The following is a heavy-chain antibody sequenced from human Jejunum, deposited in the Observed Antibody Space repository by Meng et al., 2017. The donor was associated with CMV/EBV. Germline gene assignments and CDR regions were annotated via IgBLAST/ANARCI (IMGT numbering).Heavy chain of an antibody. Sequence: HLWQARSELNKPWAAVKVSCKASGDTFTSYARNWLRQAPGQGLEMMGWINPNTWNPTYAQCFTGRFVFSLDTSVSTAYLQISSLKAADTAVYYCARLYCSGGSCYTIDYWGQGTLVTVFS. D-gene: IGHD2-15*01. CDR2: INPNTWNP. V-gene: IGHV7-4-1*02. CDR1: GDTFTSYA. J-gene: IGHJ4*02. CDR3: ARLYCSGGSCYTIDY.